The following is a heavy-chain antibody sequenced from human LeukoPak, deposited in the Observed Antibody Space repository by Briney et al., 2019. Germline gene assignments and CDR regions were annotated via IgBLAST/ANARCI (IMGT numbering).Heavy chain of an antibody. CDR2: ISSSGSTI. Sequence: GSLRLSCAASGFTFSSYEMNWVRQAPGKGLEWVSYISSSGSTIYYADSVKGRFTISRDNAKNSLYLQMNSLRAEDTAVYYCASLYCTNGVCYTNWFDPWGQGTLVTVSS. D-gene: IGHD2-8*01. J-gene: IGHJ5*02. V-gene: IGHV3-48*03. CDR3: ASLYCTNGVCYTNWFDP. CDR1: GFTFSSYE.